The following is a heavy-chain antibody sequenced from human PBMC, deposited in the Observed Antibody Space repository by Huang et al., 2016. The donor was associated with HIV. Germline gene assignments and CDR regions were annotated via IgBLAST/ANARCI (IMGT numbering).Heavy chain of an antibody. CDR2: IIHSGST. V-gene: IGHV4-34*01. D-gene: IGHD2-2*01. CDR3: ARGLQLVVPAQGNIFDY. J-gene: IGHJ4*02. CDR1: GGSFSTYY. Sequence: QVQLQQWGAGLLKPSETLSLTCAVYGGSFSTYYWSWIRQPPGKGREWIGEIIHSGSTNYNPSLKSRVNISVDTSKNQFSLKLTSVTAADTAVYFCARGLQLVVPAQGNIFDYWGQGTLVTVSS.